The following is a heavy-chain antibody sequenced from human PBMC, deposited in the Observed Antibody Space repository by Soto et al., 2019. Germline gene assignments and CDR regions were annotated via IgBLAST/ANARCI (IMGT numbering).Heavy chain of an antibody. V-gene: IGHV4-30-2*01. CDR1: GGSISSGAYS. Sequence: LSLTCTVSGGSISSGAYSWSWIRLPPGKRLEWIGYIYHRGTSHYNPSLKSRVTMSVDRSRNQFSLNLRSVTAADTAVYYCARTLDLGGSAGTNWFDPWGQGTLVTVSS. J-gene: IGHJ5*02. CDR2: IYHRGTS. CDR3: ARTLDLGGSAGTNWFDP. D-gene: IGHD2-15*01.